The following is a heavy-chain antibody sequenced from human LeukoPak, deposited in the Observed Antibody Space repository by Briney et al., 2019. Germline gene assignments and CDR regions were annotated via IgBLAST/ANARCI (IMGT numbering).Heavy chain of an antibody. J-gene: IGHJ4*02. CDR2: IYPGDSDT. V-gene: IGHV5-51*01. D-gene: IGHD3-22*01. Sequence: GESLKISCKGSGYSFTNYWIGWVRQMPGEGLEWMGIIYPGDSDTRYSPSFQGQVTISADKSISTAYLQWSSLKASDTAMYYCAICYYDSSAYYSPFDYWGQGTLVTVSS. CDR3: AICYYDSSAYYSPFDY. CDR1: GYSFTNYW.